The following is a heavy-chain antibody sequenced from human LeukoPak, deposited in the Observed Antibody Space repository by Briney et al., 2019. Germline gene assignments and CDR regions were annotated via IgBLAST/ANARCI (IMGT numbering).Heavy chain of an antibody. CDR1: GFTFSSYA. CDR3: ARDKRGGLRLGELSLYFDY. D-gene: IGHD3-16*02. CDR2: ISYDGSNK. V-gene: IGHV3-30*04. Sequence: GGSLRLSCAASGFTFSSYAMSWVRQAPGKGLEWVAVISYDGSNKYYADSVKGRFTISRDNSKNTLYLQMNSLRAEDTAVYYCARDKRGGLRLGELSLYFDYWGQGTLVTVSS. J-gene: IGHJ4*02.